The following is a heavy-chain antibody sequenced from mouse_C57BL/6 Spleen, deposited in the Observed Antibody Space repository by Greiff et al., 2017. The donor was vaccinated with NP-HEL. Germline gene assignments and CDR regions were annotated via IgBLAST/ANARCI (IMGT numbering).Heavy chain of an antibody. CDR3: ARRSRHWYFDV. V-gene: IGHV1-52*01. CDR2: IDPSDSET. Sequence: QVQLQQSGAELVRPGSSVKLSCKASGYTFTSYWMHWVKQRPIQGLEWISNIDPSDSETHYNQKFKDKATLTVDKSSSTAYMQLSSLTSEDSAVYYCARRSRHWYFDVWGTGTTVTVSS. CDR1: GYTFTSYW. J-gene: IGHJ1*03.